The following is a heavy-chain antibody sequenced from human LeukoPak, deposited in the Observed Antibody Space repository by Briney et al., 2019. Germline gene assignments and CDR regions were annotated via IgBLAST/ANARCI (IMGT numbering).Heavy chain of an antibody. J-gene: IGHJ4*02. CDR1: GGSISSSNW. D-gene: IGHD3-10*01. Sequence: PSGTLSLTCAVSGGSISSSNWWSWVRQPPGKGLEWIGEIYHSGSTNYNPSLKSRVTISVDTSKNQFSLKLGSVTAADTAVYYCARDRDYYGSGSYIYWGQGTLVTVSS. V-gene: IGHV4-4*02. CDR2: IYHSGST. CDR3: ARDRDYYGSGSYIY.